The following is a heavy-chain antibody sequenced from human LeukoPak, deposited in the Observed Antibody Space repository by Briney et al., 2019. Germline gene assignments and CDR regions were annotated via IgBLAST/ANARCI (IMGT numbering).Heavy chain of an antibody. J-gene: IGHJ5*02. D-gene: IGHD4-23*01. CDR3: ARDYGGT. Sequence: SETLSLTCTVSGLSINNSYYYWGWMRQPPGKGPEWIGSTFHPGSTHYNPSLKSRVTISVDTSKNQFSLKMTSVTAADTAVYYCARDYGGTWGQGTLVTVSS. CDR1: GLSINNSYYY. CDR2: TFHPGST. V-gene: IGHV4-39*07.